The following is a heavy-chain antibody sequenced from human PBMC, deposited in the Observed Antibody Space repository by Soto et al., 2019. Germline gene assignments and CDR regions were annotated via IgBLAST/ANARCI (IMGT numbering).Heavy chain of an antibody. CDR3: ASGQDIVVVPAAMCDNPQSPYYYYGMDV. Sequence: SGKVSCKASGGTFSSYAISWVRQAPGQGLEWMGGIIPIFGTANYAQKFQGRVTITADESTSTAYMELSSLRSEDTAVYYCASGQDIVVVPAAMCDNPQSPYYYYGMDVWGQGTTVTVSS. CDR1: GGTFSSYA. D-gene: IGHD2-2*01. J-gene: IGHJ6*02. CDR2: IIPIFGTA. V-gene: IGHV1-69*13.